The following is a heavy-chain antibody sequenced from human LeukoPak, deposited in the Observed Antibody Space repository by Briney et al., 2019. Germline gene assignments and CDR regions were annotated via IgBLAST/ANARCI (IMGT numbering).Heavy chain of an antibody. D-gene: IGHD6-19*01. V-gene: IGHV4-39*07. CDR2: IYTSGST. J-gene: IGHJ4*02. CDR3: ARVSTGIAVAGTYFDY. CDR1: GASISGSGYY. Sequence: PSETLSLTCTVSGASISGSGYYWGWIRQPPGKGLEWIGRIYTSGSTNYNPSLKSRVTISVDTSKNQFSLKLSSVTAADTAVYYCARVSTGIAVAGTYFDYWGQGTLVTVSS.